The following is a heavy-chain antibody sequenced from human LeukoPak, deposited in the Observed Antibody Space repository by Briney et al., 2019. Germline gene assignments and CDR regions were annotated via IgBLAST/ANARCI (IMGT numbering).Heavy chain of an antibody. V-gene: IGHV3-30*02. Sequence: GALRLSCAASGFTFSSYGMYWVRQAPGKGLEWVAFIRYDGSNKNYADSVKGRFTISRDNSKNTLYLQMNSLRAEDTAVYYCARDPRLLWFGELLSPYYFDYWGQGTLVTVSS. J-gene: IGHJ4*02. CDR1: GFTFSSYG. D-gene: IGHD3-10*01. CDR2: IRYDGSNK. CDR3: ARDPRLLWFGELLSPYYFDY.